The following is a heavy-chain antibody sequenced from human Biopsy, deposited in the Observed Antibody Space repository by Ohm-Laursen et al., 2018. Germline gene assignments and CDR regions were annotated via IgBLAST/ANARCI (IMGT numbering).Heavy chain of an antibody. CDR2: MNPRSRNT. D-gene: IGHD3-9*01. Sequence: SVKVSCKASGGPFDNHAFSWVRQAPGQGLEWIGWMNPRSRNTGYAQKFQGRVTMTRDTAITTAYMELSSLRSDDTAVYYCATKLTGYFHHWGQGTLVIVSS. CDR3: ATKLTGYFHH. J-gene: IGHJ1*01. CDR1: GGPFDNHA. V-gene: IGHV1-8*02.